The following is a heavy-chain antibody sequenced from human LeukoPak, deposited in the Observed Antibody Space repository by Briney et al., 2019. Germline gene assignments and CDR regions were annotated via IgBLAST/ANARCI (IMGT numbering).Heavy chain of an antibody. CDR2: IWYDGSNK. J-gene: IGHJ4*02. Sequence: AGGSLRLSCAASGFTFSSYGMHWVRQAPGKGLEWVAVIWYDGSNKYYADSVKGRFTISRDNSKNTLYLQMNSLRAEDTAVYYCARELGYGGNSGDFDYWGQGTLVTVSS. CDR3: ARELGYGGNSGDFDY. D-gene: IGHD4-23*01. CDR1: GFTFSSYG. V-gene: IGHV3-33*01.